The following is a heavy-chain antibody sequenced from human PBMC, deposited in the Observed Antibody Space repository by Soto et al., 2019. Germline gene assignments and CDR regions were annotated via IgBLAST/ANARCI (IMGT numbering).Heavy chain of an antibody. CDR2: INHSGST. CDR3: ARDRRPTEDMGY. D-gene: IGHD2-15*01. Sequence: QVQLQQWGAGLLKPSETLSLTCAVYGGSFSGYYWSWIRQPPRKGLEWIGEINHSGSTNYNPSLKSRVTISVDTSKNHFSLKLSSVTAADTAVYYCARDRRPTEDMGYWGQGTLVTVAS. V-gene: IGHV4-34*01. CDR1: GGSFSGYY. J-gene: IGHJ4*02.